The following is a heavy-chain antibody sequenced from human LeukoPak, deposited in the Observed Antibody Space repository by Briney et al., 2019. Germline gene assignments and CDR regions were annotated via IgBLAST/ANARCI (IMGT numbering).Heavy chain of an antibody. D-gene: IGHD3-3*01. CDR2: ISGSGSGGST. Sequence: GGSLRLSCAASGFTFSSYAMGWVRQAPGKGLEWVSAISGSGSGGSTYYADSVKGRFTISRDNSKNTLYLQMNSLRIEDSAMYYCATGSDYYYASWGRGTLVTVSS. CDR1: GFTFSSYA. CDR3: ATGSDYYYAS. V-gene: IGHV3-23*01. J-gene: IGHJ5*02.